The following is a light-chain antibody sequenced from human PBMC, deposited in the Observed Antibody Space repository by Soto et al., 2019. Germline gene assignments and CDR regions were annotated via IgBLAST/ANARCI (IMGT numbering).Light chain of an antibody. J-gene: IGLJ1*01. Sequence: QSVLTQPPSASGTPGQRVTISCSGGSSNIGTNAVNWYQQLPGTAPKLLIYNNNQRPSGVPDRFSGSKSGTSASLAISGLQSEYEADYYCAAGDDSLNGYVFGTGSKVTVL. CDR3: AAGDDSLNGYV. CDR1: SSNIGTNA. CDR2: NNN. V-gene: IGLV1-44*01.